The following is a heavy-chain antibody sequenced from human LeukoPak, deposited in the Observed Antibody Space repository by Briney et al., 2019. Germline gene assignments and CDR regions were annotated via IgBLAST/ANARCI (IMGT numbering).Heavy chain of an antibody. CDR2: IYYSGST. CDR3: ARGGDRSFDY. D-gene: IGHD3-10*01. CDR1: GGSFSGYY. J-gene: IGHJ4*02. V-gene: IGHV4-59*12. Sequence: SETLSLTCAVYGGSFSGYYWSWIRQPPGKGLEWIGYIYYSGSTNYNPSLKSRVTISVDKAKNQFSLNLNSVTAADTAVYYCARGGDRSFDYWGQGTLVTVSS.